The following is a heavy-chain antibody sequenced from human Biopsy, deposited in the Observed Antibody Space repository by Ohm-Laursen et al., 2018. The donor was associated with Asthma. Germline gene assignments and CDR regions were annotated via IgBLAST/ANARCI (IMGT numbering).Heavy chain of an antibody. J-gene: IGHJ3*02. CDR1: GYNFISFA. V-gene: IGHV1-3*04. D-gene: IGHD3-9*01. CDR3: ARTYYDFLTGQVNEAFAI. CDR2: VNTGNGDT. Sequence: GASVKVSCKISGYNFISFAIHWVRQAPGQRLEWMGWVNTGNGDTKYSQKFQGRVTITRDTSASTAYMELRSLRSEDTAVYYCARTYYDFLTGQVNEAFAIWGKGTRVTVSS.